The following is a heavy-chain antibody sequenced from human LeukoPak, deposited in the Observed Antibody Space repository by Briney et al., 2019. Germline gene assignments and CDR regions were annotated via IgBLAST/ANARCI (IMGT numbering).Heavy chain of an antibody. V-gene: IGHV4-30-4*08. Sequence: KTSETLSLNCTVSGGSISSGDYYWSWIRQPPGKGLEWIGYIYYSGSTYYNPSLKSRVTISVDTSKNQFSLKLSSVTAADTAVYYCARGIVGATEAYFDYWGQGTLVTVSS. CDR1: GGSISSGDYY. CDR2: IYYSGST. D-gene: IGHD1-26*01. CDR3: ARGIVGATEAYFDY. J-gene: IGHJ4*02.